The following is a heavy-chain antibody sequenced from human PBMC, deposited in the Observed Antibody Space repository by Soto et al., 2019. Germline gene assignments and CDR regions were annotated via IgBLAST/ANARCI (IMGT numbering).Heavy chain of an antibody. J-gene: IGHJ5*01. CDR2: IIPVFGTA. Sequence: QVQLVQSGAEVKKPGSSVKVSCKASGGVFRHYAINWVRQAPGQGLEWMGGIIPVFGTADYPQKFQGRVTITADESTTTAYMELTSLKTEDTAVYFCARDRWGSYSFDSWGQGTLVTVAS. D-gene: IGHD1-26*01. CDR1: GGVFRHYA. V-gene: IGHV1-69*01. CDR3: ARDRWGSYSFDS.